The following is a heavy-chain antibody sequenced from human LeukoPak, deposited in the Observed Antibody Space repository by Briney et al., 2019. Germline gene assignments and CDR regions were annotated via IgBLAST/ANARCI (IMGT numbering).Heavy chain of an antibody. CDR3: ARGPYSSGENWFDP. J-gene: IGHJ5*02. V-gene: IGHV4-34*01. CDR2: INHSGST. D-gene: IGHD6-19*01. CDR1: GGSFSGYY. Sequence: SETLSLTCAVYGGSFSGYYWSWIRQPPGKGGEWLGEINHSGSTIYNPSLKSRVTISVDTSKNQFSLKLSSVTAADTAVYYCARGPYSSGENWFDPWGQGTLVTVST.